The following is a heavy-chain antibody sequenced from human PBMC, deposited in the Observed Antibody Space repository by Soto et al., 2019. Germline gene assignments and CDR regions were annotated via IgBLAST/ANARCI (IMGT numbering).Heavy chain of an antibody. D-gene: IGHD4-17*01. V-gene: IGHV4-39*01. CDR2: IYYSGST. CDR3: ARGVTTVTTFDY. Sequence: SETLSLTCTVSGGSISSSSYYWGWIRQPPGKGLEWIGSIYYSGSTYYNPSLKSRVTISVDTSKNQFSLKLSSVTAADTAVYYCARGVTTVTTFDYWGQGTLVT. J-gene: IGHJ4*02. CDR1: GGSISSSSYY.